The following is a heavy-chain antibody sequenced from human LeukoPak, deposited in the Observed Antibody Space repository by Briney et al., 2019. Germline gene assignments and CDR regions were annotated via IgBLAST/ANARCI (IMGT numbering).Heavy chain of an antibody. J-gene: IGHJ4*02. CDR2: NSYIGST. CDR3: ARDPVGEGYNAPRGFDI. Sequence: SETLSLTCTVSGGSIRSHYWTWIRQPPGKGQEWIGYNSYIGSTNYNPSLKSRVTISVDTSKNQFSLKLTSVTAADTALYYCARDPVGEGYNAPRGFDIWGQGALVTVSS. CDR1: GGSIRSHY. D-gene: IGHD5-24*01. V-gene: IGHV4-59*11.